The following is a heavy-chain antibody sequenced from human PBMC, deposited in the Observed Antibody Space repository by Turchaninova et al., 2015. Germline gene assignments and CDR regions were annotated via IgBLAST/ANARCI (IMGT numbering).Heavy chain of an antibody. Sequence: EVHLVESGGGLVQPGGSLRLSCAASGFTFGNYDMHWVRHATGKGLGWVSGMGTAGDTYYPDSVKGRFTISRENATNSLYLVMNSLRAGDTAVYYCVRGLQEYCYYTNCPFDYWGQGTLVTVSS. J-gene: IGHJ4*02. CDR2: MGTAGDT. V-gene: IGHV3-13*01. CDR3: VRGLQEYCYYTNCPFDY. D-gene: IGHD3-3*01. CDR1: GFTFGNYD.